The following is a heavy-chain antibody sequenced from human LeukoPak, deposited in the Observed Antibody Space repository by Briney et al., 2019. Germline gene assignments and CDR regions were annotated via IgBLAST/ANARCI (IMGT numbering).Heavy chain of an antibody. Sequence: EASVKVSCKASGYTFTSYYMHWVRQAPGQGLEWMGLINPSGSSTSYAQKFQGRLSLTRDMSTSTVYMELSSLRSEDTAVYYCARGVPPTTAYYYYFMDVWGKGTTVTVSS. V-gene: IGHV1-46*01. CDR2: INPSGSST. CDR3: ARGVPPTTAYYYYFMDV. CDR1: GYTFTSYY. J-gene: IGHJ6*03. D-gene: IGHD4-11*01.